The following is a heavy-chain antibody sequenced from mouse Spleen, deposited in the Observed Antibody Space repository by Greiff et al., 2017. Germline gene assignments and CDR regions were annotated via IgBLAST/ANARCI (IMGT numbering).Heavy chain of an antibody. CDR1: GYSITSGYY. D-gene: IGHD1-1*01. V-gene: IGHV3-6*01. J-gene: IGHJ4*01. CDR3: ARDLRKAMDY. CDR2: ISYDGSN. Sequence: ESGPGLVKPSQSLSLTCSVTGYSITSGYYWNWIRQFPGNKLEWMGYISYDGSNNYNPSLKNRISITRDTSKNQFFLKLNSVTTEDTATYYCARDLRKAMDYWGQGTSVTVSS.